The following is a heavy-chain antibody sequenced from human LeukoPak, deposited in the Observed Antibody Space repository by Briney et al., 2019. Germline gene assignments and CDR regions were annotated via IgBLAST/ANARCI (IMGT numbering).Heavy chain of an antibody. CDR3: ARKPGAVAYLDY. V-gene: IGHV1-46*01. CDR2: INPSGGST. D-gene: IGHD6-19*01. Sequence: ASVKVSCKASGYTFTSYYMHWVRQAPGQGLEWMGIINPSGGSTSYAQKFQGRVTMTRDMSTSTVYMELSSLRSEDTAVYYCARKPGAVAYLDYWGQGTLVTVSS. CDR1: GYTFTSYY. J-gene: IGHJ4*02.